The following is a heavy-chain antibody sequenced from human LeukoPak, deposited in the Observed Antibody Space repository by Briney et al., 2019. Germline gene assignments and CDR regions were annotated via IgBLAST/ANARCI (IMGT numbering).Heavy chain of an antibody. CDR1: GFTFDDYA. CDR3: ARVGVWFGDPTHFDY. D-gene: IGHD3-10*01. Sequence: GGSLKLSCAASGFTFDDYAMHWVRQAPGKGLEWVSGISWNSGSIGYADSVKGRFTTSRDNAKKSLYLQMNSLRAEDTAVYYCARVGVWFGDPTHFDYWGQGTLVTVSS. CDR2: ISWNSGSI. V-gene: IGHV3-9*01. J-gene: IGHJ4*02.